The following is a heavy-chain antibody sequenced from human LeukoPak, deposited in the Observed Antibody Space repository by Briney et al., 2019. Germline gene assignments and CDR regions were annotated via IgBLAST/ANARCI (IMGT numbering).Heavy chain of an antibody. Sequence: GGSLRLSCAASGFTFNDYGMSWVRQAPGKGMEWVSGINWNGGSTGYADSVKGRFTISRDNAKNSLYLQMNSLRAEDTALYYCARGGSGSDAFDIWGQGTMVTVSS. J-gene: IGHJ3*02. CDR1: GFTFNDYG. CDR3: ARGGSGSDAFDI. D-gene: IGHD1-26*01. CDR2: INWNGGST. V-gene: IGHV3-20*04.